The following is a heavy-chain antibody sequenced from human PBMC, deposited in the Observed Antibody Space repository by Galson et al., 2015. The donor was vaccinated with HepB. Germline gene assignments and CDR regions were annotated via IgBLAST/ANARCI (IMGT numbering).Heavy chain of an antibody. CDR3: TRDWSQLRS. J-gene: IGHJ4*02. V-gene: IGHV3-23*01. D-gene: IGHD3-3*01. CDR1: GFTFSSYA. CDR2: IDGGGFRP. Sequence: SLRLSCAASGFTFSSYAMSWVRQAPGKGLEWVASIDGGGFRPYYADSVKGRFTISRDNSQNTLYVQMNSLIVEDTAVYYCTRDWSQLRSWGQGTLVTVSS.